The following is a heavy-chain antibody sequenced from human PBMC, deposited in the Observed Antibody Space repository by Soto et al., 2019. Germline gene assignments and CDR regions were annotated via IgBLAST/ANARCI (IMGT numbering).Heavy chain of an antibody. CDR1: GDSVSSNSAA. CDR3: ARDRRSSSFSREKGYYYGMDV. J-gene: IGHJ6*02. Sequence: SQTLSLTCAISGDSVSSNSAAWNWIRQSPSRGLEWLGRTYYRSKWYNDYAVSVKSRITINPDTSKNQFSLQLNSVTPEDTAVYYCARDRRSSSFSREKGYYYGMDVWGQGTTLTVSS. CDR2: TYYRSKWYN. D-gene: IGHD6-6*01. V-gene: IGHV6-1*01.